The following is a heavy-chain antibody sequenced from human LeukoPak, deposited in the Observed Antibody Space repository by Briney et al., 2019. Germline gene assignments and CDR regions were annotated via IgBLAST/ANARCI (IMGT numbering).Heavy chain of an antibody. V-gene: IGHV1-24*01. Sequence: GASVKVSCKVSGYTLTELSMHWVRQAPGKGLEWMGGFDPEDGETIYAQKFQGRVTMTEDTSTDTAYMELSSLRSEDTAVYYCATDWMQWLVPPYYYYGMDVWGQGTTVTVSS. CDR2: FDPEDGET. J-gene: IGHJ6*02. D-gene: IGHD6-19*01. CDR3: ATDWMQWLVPPYYYYGMDV. CDR1: GYTLTELS.